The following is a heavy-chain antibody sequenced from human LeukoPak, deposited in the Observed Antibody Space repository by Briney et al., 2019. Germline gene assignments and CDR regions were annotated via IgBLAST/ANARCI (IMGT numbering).Heavy chain of an antibody. D-gene: IGHD2-15*01. J-gene: IGHJ3*02. Sequence: SVKVSCKASGGTFSSYAISWVRQAPGQGLEWMGRIIPIFGAANYAQKFQGRVTITTDESTSTAYMELSSLRSEDTAVYYCASYVVVVAAKGAFDIWGQGTMVTVSS. CDR1: GGTFSSYA. CDR3: ASYVVVVAAKGAFDI. CDR2: IIPIFGAA. V-gene: IGHV1-69*05.